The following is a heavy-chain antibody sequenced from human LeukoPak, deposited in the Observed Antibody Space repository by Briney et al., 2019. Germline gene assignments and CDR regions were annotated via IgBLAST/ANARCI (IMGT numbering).Heavy chain of an antibody. CDR1: GFTFSSYG. D-gene: IGHD3-3*01. CDR2: IWYDGSNK. Sequence: GRSLRLSCAASGFTFSSYGMHWVRQAPGKGLEWVAVIWYDGSNKYYADSVKGRFTISRDNSKNTLYLQMNSLRAEDTAVYYCAKDSLPTYYDFWSGYRQYDYWGQGTLVTVSS. CDR3: AKDSLPTYYDFWSGYRQYDY. J-gene: IGHJ4*02. V-gene: IGHV3-33*06.